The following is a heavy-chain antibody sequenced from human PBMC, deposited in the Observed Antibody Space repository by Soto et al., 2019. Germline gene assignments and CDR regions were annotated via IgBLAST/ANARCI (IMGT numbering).Heavy chain of an antibody. CDR1: GFSLSNARMG. J-gene: IGHJ6*02. D-gene: IGHD3-10*01. Sequence: QVTLKESGPVLVKPTETLTLTCTVSGFSLSNARMGVSWIRQPPGKALEWLAHIFSNDEKSYSTSLKSRLTISKDTSKSQVVLTMTNMDPVDTATYYCARGERWFGQSGYYYYGMDVWGQGTTVTVSS. V-gene: IGHV2-26*01. CDR2: IFSNDEK. CDR3: ARGERWFGQSGYYYYGMDV.